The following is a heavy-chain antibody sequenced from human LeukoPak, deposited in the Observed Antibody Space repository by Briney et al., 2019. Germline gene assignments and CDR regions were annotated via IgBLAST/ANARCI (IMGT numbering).Heavy chain of an antibody. D-gene: IGHD2-21*01. CDR2: FYSSGNN. CDR3: ARERHIASDSFDI. J-gene: IGHJ3*02. CDR1: GDSISTDSYY. Sequence: NTSETLSLTCSVSGDSISTDSYYWGWIRQPAGKGLEWIGRFYSSGNNNYNPSLRSRVTMSADTSKNQFSLELTSVTAADTAVYYCARERHIASDSFDIWGPGTLVTVSS. V-gene: IGHV4-61*02.